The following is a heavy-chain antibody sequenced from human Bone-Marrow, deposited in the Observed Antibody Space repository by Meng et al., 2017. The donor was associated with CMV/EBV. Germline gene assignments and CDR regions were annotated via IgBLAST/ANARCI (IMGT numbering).Heavy chain of an antibody. V-gene: IGHV3-48*03. CDR2: ITSSSSSI. CDR3: VRLHLYGGDYFDN. Sequence: GGSLRLSCTASGFTFSYYEINWVRQAPGKGLEWVSYITSSSSSISFADSVRGRFTISRDNDKYSLYLKMNSLRPEDTAVYYCVRLHLYGGDYFDNWGQGTLVTVSS. J-gene: IGHJ4*02. CDR1: GFTFSYYE. D-gene: IGHD3-16*01.